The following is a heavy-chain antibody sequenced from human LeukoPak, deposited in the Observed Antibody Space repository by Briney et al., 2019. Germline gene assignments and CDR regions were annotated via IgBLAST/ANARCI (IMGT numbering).Heavy chain of an antibody. D-gene: IGHD2-2*01. CDR3: ARFHPSSSSFYY. CDR1: GYTFTSYY. Sequence: ASAKVSCTSSGYTFTSYYMHWVRQAPGQGLEWMGIINPSGGSTSYAQKFQGRVTMTRDTSTSTVYMELCSLRSEDTAVYSCARFHPSSSSFYYWGQGALVTVSS. CDR2: INPSGGST. J-gene: IGHJ4*02. V-gene: IGHV1-46*03.